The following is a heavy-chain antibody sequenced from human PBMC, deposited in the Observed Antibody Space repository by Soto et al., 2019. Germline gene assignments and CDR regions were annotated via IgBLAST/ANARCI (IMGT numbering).Heavy chain of an antibody. CDR2: IYSSGSE. Sequence: GGSLRLSCAASGFSVTTNYMSWVRQAPGKGLEWVSFIYSSGSESYADAVKGRFTISRDNSKNTLYLQMNSLRAEDTGMYYCARGATDFDFWGQGTPVTVSS. CDR3: ARGATDFDF. V-gene: IGHV3-66*01. CDR1: GFSVTTNY. J-gene: IGHJ4*02.